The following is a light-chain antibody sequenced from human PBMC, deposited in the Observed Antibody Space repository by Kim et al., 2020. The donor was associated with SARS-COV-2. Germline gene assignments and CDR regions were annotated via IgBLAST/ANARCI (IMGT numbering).Light chain of an antibody. Sequence: SVDEEVTIPGRESKSIGSYLNWYQKKPGKAPKLLIYAASSLQSGVPSRFSGIGSGTDFTLTISSLQPEDFAAYYCQQSYSTLMYTFGQGTKLEI. J-gene: IGKJ2*01. CDR1: KSIGSY. V-gene: IGKV1-39*01. CDR2: AAS. CDR3: QQSYSTLMYT.